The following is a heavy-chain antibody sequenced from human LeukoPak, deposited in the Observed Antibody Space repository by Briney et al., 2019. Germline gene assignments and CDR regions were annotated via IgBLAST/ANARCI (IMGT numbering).Heavy chain of an antibody. Sequence: SETLSLTCTVSGGSVDSYFWNWIRQPPGKGLEYIGYIYNSGTTNYNPSLKSRATISVDTSKNQLSLKLSSVTAADTAVYYCAKSFSETERATITAYWGQGTLVTVSS. J-gene: IGHJ4*02. V-gene: IGHV4-59*02. CDR1: GGSVDSYF. CDR3: AKSFSETERATITAY. CDR2: IYNSGTT. D-gene: IGHD5-24*01.